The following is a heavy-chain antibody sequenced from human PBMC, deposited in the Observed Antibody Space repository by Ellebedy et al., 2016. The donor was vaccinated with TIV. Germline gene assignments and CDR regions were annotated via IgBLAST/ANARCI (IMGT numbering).Heavy chain of an antibody. V-gene: IGHV3-23*01. Sequence: GESLKISCAVPGFPFSSYNMNWVRQAPGRGLEWVSAIGSGGADTYYADSVKGRFTISRDNSKNTLYLQMNSLRAEDTAVYYCAKDYGGYGDYFDYWGQGTLVTVSS. CDR2: IGSGGADT. CDR3: AKDYGGYGDYFDY. D-gene: IGHD5-12*01. CDR1: GFPFSSYN. J-gene: IGHJ4*02.